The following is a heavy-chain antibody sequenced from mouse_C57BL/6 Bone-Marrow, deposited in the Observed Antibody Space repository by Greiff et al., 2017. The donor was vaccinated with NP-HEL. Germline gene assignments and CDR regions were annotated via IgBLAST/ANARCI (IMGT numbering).Heavy chain of an antibody. V-gene: IGHV1-64*01. CDR3: ARGRAEVDY. J-gene: IGHJ2*01. CDR2: IHPNSGST. CDR1: GYTFTSYW. Sequence: QVQLQQPGAELVKPGASVKLSCKASGYTFTSYWMHWVKQRPGQGLEWIGMIHPNSGSTNYNEKFKSKATLTADKSSSTAYMQLSSLTSEVSAVYYCARGRAEVDYWGQGTTLTVSS. D-gene: IGHD3-1*01.